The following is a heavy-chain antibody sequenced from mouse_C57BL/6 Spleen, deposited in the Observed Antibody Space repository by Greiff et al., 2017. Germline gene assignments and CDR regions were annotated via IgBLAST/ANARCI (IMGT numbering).Heavy chain of an antibody. J-gene: IGHJ2*01. CDR3: ARGKIYYDYAYYFDY. V-gene: IGHV1-82*01. Sequence: VQLQQSGPELVKPGASVKISCKASGYAFSSSWMNWVKQRPGKGLEWIGRIYPGDGDTNYNGKFKGKATLTADKSSTTAYTQLSSLTSEDSAVYVGARGKIYYDYAYYFDYWGQSTTLTVSS. CDR1: GYAFSSSW. D-gene: IGHD2-4*01. CDR2: IYPGDGDT.